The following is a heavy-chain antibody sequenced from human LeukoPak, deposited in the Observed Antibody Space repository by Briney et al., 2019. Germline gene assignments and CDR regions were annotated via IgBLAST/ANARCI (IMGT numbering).Heavy chain of an antibody. CDR1: GFTFSSYG. V-gene: IGHV3-30*18. D-gene: IGHD2-2*01. J-gene: IGHJ4*02. Sequence: GGSLRLSCAASGFTFSSYGMHWVRQAPGKGLEWVAVISYDGSNKYYADSVKGRFTISRDNSKNTLYLQMNSLRAEDTAVYYCAKDHSSTSCWDYWGQGTLVTVSS. CDR3: AKDHSSTSCWDY. CDR2: ISYDGSNK.